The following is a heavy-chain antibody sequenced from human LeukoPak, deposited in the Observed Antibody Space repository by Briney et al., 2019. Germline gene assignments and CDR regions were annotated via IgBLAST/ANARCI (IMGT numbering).Heavy chain of an antibody. CDR1: GYTFTDYY. D-gene: IGHD3-16*01. CDR2: INPNNSGT. CDR3: AREAIDQMQGGITNWFDP. Sequence: ASVKISCKASGYTFTDYYMNWVRQAPGQGLEWMGWINPNNSGTVFAQNFQGRVTLTRDTSINTAYLELSSITSDDTAVYYCAREAIDQMQGGITNWFDPWGQGTLVTVSS. V-gene: IGHV1-2*02. J-gene: IGHJ5*02.